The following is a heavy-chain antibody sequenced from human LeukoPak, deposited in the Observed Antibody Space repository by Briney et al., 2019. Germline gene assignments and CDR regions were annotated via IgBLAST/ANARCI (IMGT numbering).Heavy chain of an antibody. V-gene: IGHV4-4*07. CDR1: GGSISSYY. Sequence: SETLSLTCTVSGGSISSYYWSWIRQPAGKGLEWIGRIYTSGSTNYNPSLKSRVTMSVDTSRNQFSLKLSSVTAADTAVYYCARETSIAAAYNFDCWGQGTLVTVSP. J-gene: IGHJ4*02. CDR3: ARETSIAAAYNFDC. CDR2: IYTSGST. D-gene: IGHD6-6*01.